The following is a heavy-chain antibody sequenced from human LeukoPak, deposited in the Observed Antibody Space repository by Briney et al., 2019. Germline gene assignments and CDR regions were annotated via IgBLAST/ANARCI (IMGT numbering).Heavy chain of an antibody. CDR1: GYTFTSYY. CDR2: INPNSGGT. D-gene: IGHD6-6*01. Sequence: AASVKVSCKASGYTFTSYYMHWVRQAPGQGLEWMGWINPNSGGTNYAQKFQGRVTMTRDTSISTAYMELSRLRSDDTAVYYCARGGDIAARSPYRPRVNNWFDPWGQGTLVTVSS. V-gene: IGHV1-2*02. CDR3: ARGGDIAARSPYRPRVNNWFDP. J-gene: IGHJ5*02.